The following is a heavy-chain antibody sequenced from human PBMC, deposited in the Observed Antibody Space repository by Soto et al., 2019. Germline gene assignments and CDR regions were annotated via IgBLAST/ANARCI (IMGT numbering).Heavy chain of an antibody. CDR2: ISWNSGSI. CDR3: AKALPHDYYGMDV. J-gene: IGHJ6*02. CDR1: GFTFDDYA. Sequence: EVQLVESGGGLVQPGRSLRLSCAASGFTFDDYAMHWVRQAPGKGLEWVSGISWNSGSIGYADSVKGRFTISRDNAKNARYLKKNSLRAEDTALYYCAKALPHDYYGMDVWGQGTTVTVSS. V-gene: IGHV3-9*01.